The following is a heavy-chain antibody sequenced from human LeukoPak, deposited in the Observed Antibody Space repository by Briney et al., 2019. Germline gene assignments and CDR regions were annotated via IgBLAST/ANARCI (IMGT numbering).Heavy chain of an antibody. D-gene: IGHD6-19*01. CDR1: GGSISSYY. CDR3: ARASSGWPRY. J-gene: IGHJ4*02. V-gene: IGHV4-59*12. Sequence: SETLSLTCTVSGGSISSYYWSWIRQPPGKGLEWIGYIYYSGSTKYNPSLKSRVTISVDTSKNPFSLKLSSVTAADTAVYYRARASSGWPRYWGQGTLVTVSS. CDR2: IYYSGST.